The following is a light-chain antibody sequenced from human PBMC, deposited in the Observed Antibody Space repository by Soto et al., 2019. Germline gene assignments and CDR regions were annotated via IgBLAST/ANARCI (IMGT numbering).Light chain of an antibody. V-gene: IGLV2-11*01. CDR3: CSYAGSYTYV. CDR2: DVS. J-gene: IGLJ1*01. CDR1: SSVVGGYNY. Sequence: QSVLTQPRSVSGSPGQSVTISCTGTSSVVGGYNYVSWYQQHPGKAPKLMISDVSKRPSGVPDRFSGSKSGNTASLTISGLQAEDEADYYCCSYAGSYTYVFGTGTKVTVL.